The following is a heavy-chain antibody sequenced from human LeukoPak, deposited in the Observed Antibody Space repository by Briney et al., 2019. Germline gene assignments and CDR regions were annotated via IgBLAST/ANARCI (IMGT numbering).Heavy chain of an antibody. V-gene: IGHV3-21*01. J-gene: IGHJ6*02. CDR2: ISSSSSYI. D-gene: IGHD1-1*01. Sequence: PGGSLRLSCAASGFTFSSYSMNWVRQAPGKGLEWVSSISSSSSYIYYADSVKGRFTISRDNAKNSLYLQMNSLRAEDTAVYYCARRVAWELERRHYYGMDVWGQGTTVTVSS. CDR3: ARRVAWELERRHYYGMDV. CDR1: GFTFSSYS.